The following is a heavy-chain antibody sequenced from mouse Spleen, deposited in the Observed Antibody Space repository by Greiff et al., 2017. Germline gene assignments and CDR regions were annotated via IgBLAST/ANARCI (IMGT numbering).Heavy chain of an antibody. J-gene: IGHJ1*01. CDR2: IRNKANGYTT. Sequence: DVMLVESGGGLVQPGGSLSLSCAASGFTFTDYYMSWVRQPPGKALEWLGFIRNKANGYTTEYSASVKGRFTISRDNSQSILYLQMNALRAEDSATYYCARYRATDWYFDVWGAGTTVTVSS. V-gene: IGHV7-3*01. D-gene: IGHD3-1*01. CDR1: GFTFTDYY. CDR3: ARYRATDWYFDV.